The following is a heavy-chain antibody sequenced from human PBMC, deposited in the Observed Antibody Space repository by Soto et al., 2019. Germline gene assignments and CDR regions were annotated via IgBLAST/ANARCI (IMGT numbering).Heavy chain of an antibody. CDR1: GYTFTSYG. Sequence: ASVKVSCKASGYTFTSYGISWVRQAPGQGLEWMGWISAYNGNTNYAQKLQGRVTMTTDTSTSTAYMELRSLRSDDTAVYYCARQQRPSIVGAINPFDYWGQGTLVTVSS. CDR2: ISAYNGNT. V-gene: IGHV1-18*01. D-gene: IGHD1-26*01. J-gene: IGHJ4*02. CDR3: ARQQRPSIVGAINPFDY.